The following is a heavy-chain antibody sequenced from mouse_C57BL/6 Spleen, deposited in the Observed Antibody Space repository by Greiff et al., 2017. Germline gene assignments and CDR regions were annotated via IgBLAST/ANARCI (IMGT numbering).Heavy chain of an antibody. Sequence: VQLQQSGTVLARPGASVKMSCKTSGYTFTSYWMHWVKQRPGQGLEWIGAIYPGNSDTSYNQKFKGKAKLTAVTSASTAYMELSSLTNEDSAVXYCTRKAPGDYFDYWGQGTTLTVSS. D-gene: IGHD1-3*01. CDR3: TRKAPGDYFDY. V-gene: IGHV1-5*01. CDR2: IYPGNSDT. J-gene: IGHJ2*01. CDR1: GYTFTSYW.